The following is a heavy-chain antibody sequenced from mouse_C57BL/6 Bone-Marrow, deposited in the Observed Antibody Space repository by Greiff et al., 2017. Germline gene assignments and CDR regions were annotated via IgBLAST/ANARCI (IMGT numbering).Heavy chain of an antibody. D-gene: IGHD1-1*01. CDR1: GFTFSSYA. CDR3: ARVTTVVATSTSWYFDV. CDR2: ISDGGSYT. J-gene: IGHJ1*03. V-gene: IGHV5-4*03. Sequence: DVMLVESGGGLVKPGGSLKLSCAASGFTFSSYAMSWVRQTPEKRLEWVATISDGGSYTYYPDNVKGRFTISRDNAKSTLYLQMSNLKSEDSAMYYCARVTTVVATSTSWYFDVWGTGTTVTVSS.